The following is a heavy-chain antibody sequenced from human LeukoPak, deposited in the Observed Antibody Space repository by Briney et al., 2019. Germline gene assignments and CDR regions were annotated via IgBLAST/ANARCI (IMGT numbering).Heavy chain of an antibody. CDR2: ISSSSSYI. CDR3: AREYYYGSGSYYTDY. V-gene: IGHV3-11*06. CDR1: GFTFSAYY. Sequence: GGSLRLSCAASGFTFSAYYMSWIRQAPGKGLEWVSSISSSSSYIYYADSVKGRFTISRDNAKNSLYLQMNSLRAEDTAVYYCAREYYYGSGSYYTDYWGQGTLVTVSS. D-gene: IGHD3-10*01. J-gene: IGHJ4*02.